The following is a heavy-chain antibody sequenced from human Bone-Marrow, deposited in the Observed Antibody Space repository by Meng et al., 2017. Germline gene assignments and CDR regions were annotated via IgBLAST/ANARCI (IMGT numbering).Heavy chain of an antibody. CDR2: IIPIFGTV. CDR1: GGTFSSYA. V-gene: IGHV1-69*13. D-gene: IGHD1-26*01. Sequence: SVKVSCKASGGTFSSYAISWVRQAPGQGLEWMGGIIPIFGTVNYAQKFQGRVTITADESTSTAYMELSSLRSEDTAVYYCARGGWWELRWGQYYFDYWGQGTLVTVSS. CDR3: ARGGWWELRWGQYYFDY. J-gene: IGHJ4*02.